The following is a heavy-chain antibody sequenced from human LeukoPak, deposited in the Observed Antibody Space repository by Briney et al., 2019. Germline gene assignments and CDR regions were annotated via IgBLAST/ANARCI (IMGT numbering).Heavy chain of an antibody. V-gene: IGHV4-4*02. CDR1: GVSISNSYW. CDR2: IYRSGCT. Sequence: PSETLSLTCAVSGVSISNSYWWSWVRQPPGKGLEWIGEIYRSGCTNYNPSLKSRVTMSVDKSENQFSLNLRSVTAADTAVYFCARAIAVAGSPGDWGQGTLVTVSS. CDR3: ARAIAVAGSPGD. J-gene: IGHJ4*02. D-gene: IGHD6-19*01.